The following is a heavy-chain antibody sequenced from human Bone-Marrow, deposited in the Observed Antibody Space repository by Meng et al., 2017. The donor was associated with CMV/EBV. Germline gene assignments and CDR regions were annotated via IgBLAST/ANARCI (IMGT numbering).Heavy chain of an antibody. CDR2: ISYSGPT. J-gene: IGHJ4*02. CDR3: ARGGRIAASGTQY. CDR1: GYSISSGYY. D-gene: IGHD6-13*01. V-gene: IGHV4-38-2*02. Sequence: SETLSLTCTVSGYSISSGYYWGWIRQPPGKGLEWIGYISYSGPTNYNPSLKSRVTMSLDTSKNQFSLKLTSVAAADTAIYICARGGRIAASGTQYWGQGRLVTVSS.